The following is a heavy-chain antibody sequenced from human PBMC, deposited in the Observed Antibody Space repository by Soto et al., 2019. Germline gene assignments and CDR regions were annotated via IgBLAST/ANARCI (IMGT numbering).Heavy chain of an antibody. CDR3: LRLTRIALEEY. D-gene: IGHD1-1*01. CDR1: GLTCSTYG. V-gene: IGHV3-30*19. CDR2: ISKDGSNK. J-gene: IGHJ4*02. Sequence: GGSLRLSCAVYGLTCSTYGMCWVRQAPGEGREWVAVISKDGSNKYYADSVKGRFTISRDNSKNMLYLQMNSLRADDTAAYYGLRLTRIALEEYWGQGSLENVS.